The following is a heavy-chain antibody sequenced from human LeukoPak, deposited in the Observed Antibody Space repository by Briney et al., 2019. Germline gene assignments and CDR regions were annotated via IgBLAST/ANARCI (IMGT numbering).Heavy chain of an antibody. D-gene: IGHD2-2*01. J-gene: IGHJ6*02. Sequence: SVRVSCKASGGTFSSYAISWVRQAPGQGLEWMGRIIPILGIANYAQKFQGRVTITADKSTSTAYMELSSLRSEDTAVYYCARDRSFSCSSTSCSLPKKYYYYYYGMDVWGQGTTVTVSS. CDR2: IIPILGIA. CDR3: ARDRSFSCSSTSCSLPKKYYYYYYGMDV. CDR1: GGTFSSYA. V-gene: IGHV1-69*04.